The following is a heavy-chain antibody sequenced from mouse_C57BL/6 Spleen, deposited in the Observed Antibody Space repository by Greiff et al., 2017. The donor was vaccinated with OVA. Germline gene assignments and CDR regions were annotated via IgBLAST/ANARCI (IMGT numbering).Heavy chain of an antibody. CDR2: ISGGGGNT. CDR1: GFTFSSYP. CDR3: ARHGGYSSFAY. D-gene: IGHD2-3*01. V-gene: IGHV5-9*01. Sequence: EVQGVESGGGLVKPGGSLKLSCAASGFTFSSYPMSWVRQTPEKRLEWVATISGGGGNTYYPDSVKGRFTISRDNAKNTLYLQMSSLRSEDTALYYCARHGGYSSFAYWGQGTLVTVSA. J-gene: IGHJ3*01.